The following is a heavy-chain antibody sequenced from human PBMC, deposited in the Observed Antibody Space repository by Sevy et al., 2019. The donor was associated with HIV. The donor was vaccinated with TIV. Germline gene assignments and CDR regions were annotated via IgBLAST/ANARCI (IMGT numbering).Heavy chain of an antibody. V-gene: IGHV4-34*01. CDR2: INHSGST. CDR1: GGSFSGYY. CDR3: ARSGGTTKAFDI. Sequence: SETLPLTCAVYGGSFSGYYWSWIRQPPGKGLEWIGEINHSGSTNYNPSLKSRVTISVDTSKNQFSLKLSSVTAADTAVYYCARSGGTTKAFDIWGQGTMVTVSS. D-gene: IGHD3-10*01. J-gene: IGHJ3*02.